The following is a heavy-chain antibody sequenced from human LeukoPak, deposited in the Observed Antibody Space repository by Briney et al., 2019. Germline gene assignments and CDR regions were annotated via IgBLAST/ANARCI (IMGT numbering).Heavy chain of an antibody. Sequence: ASVKVSCKASGYTFTSYAMHWVRQAPGQRLEWMGWINAGNGNTKYSQKFQGRVTITRDTSACTAYMELSSLRSEDTAVYYCAREDLDSYYYYGMDVWGQGTTVTVSS. CDR3: AREDLDSYYYYGMDV. D-gene: IGHD3/OR15-3a*01. J-gene: IGHJ6*02. CDR1: GYTFTSYA. CDR2: INAGNGNT. V-gene: IGHV1-3*01.